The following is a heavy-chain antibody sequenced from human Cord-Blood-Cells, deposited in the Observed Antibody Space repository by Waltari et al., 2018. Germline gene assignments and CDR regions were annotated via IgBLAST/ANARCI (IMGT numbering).Heavy chain of an antibody. CDR2: IYYSGST. J-gene: IGHJ3*02. CDR1: GGSISSGDYY. D-gene: IGHD3-3*01. Sequence: QVQLQESGPGLVKPSQTLSLTCTVSGGSISSGDYYWSWIRQPPGKGLEWIGYIYYSGSTYYNPSLKSRVTISVDTSKNQFSLKLGSVTAADTAVYYCARTLPITIFGVVIRHDAFDIWGQGTMVTVSS. V-gene: IGHV4-30-4*08. CDR3: ARTLPITIFGVVIRHDAFDI.